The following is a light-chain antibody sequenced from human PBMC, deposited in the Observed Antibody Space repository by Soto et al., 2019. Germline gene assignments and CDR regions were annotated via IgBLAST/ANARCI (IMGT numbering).Light chain of an antibody. CDR1: QSISSY. CDR2: GVS. V-gene: IGKV1-39*01. CDR3: QQSYSNPIT. J-gene: IGKJ5*01. Sequence: DSQMTHAPASMSSSVGDRVTVTCRASQSISSYLNWYQQKPGKAPKLLIYGVSSLQSGVPSRFSGSGSGTDFTLTISSLQPEDFATYYCQQSYSNPITFGQGTRLEI.